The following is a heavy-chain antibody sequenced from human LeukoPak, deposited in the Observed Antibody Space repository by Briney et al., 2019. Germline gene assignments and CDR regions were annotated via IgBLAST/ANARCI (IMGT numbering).Heavy chain of an antibody. CDR1: GGSISSGGYY. J-gene: IGHJ4*02. CDR3: ARGPYYYDSSGLRGYFDY. D-gene: IGHD3-22*01. V-gene: IGHV4-31*03. Sequence: SETLSLTCTVSGGSISSGGYYWSWIRQHPGKGLEWIGYIYYSGSTNYNPSLKSRVTISVDTSKNQFSLKLSSVTAADTAVYYCARGPYYYDSSGLRGYFDYWGQGTLVTVSS. CDR2: IYYSGST.